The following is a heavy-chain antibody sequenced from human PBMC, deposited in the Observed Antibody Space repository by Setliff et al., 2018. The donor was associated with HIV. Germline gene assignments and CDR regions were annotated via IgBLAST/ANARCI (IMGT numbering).Heavy chain of an antibody. CDR3: ARAREGWKPFAFDY. CDR1: GGSISSYY. J-gene: IGHJ4*02. Sequence: SETLSLTCTVSGGSISSYYWSWIRQPAGQGLEWIGHISATGSTNYNPSLKSRVTMSLDTSKNQFSLNLNSVTAADAAVYFCARAREGWKPFAFDYWGQGTLVTVSS. D-gene: IGHD1-1*01. V-gene: IGHV4-4*07. CDR2: ISATGST.